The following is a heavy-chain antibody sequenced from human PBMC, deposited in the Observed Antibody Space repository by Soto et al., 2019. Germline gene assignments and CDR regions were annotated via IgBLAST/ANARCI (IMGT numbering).Heavy chain of an antibody. CDR2: VFHTGSP. Sequence: PSETLYLTCNVYDGPFRDYLWNWVRQPPGKGLEWIGQVFHTGSPDYNPSLESRVAISVDTSNNQFFLRLTSVTAADTAVYYCASRQAQGLNYWGPGTLVTVSS. V-gene: IGHV4-34*12. CDR1: DGPFRDYL. J-gene: IGHJ4*02. CDR3: ASRQAQGLNY.